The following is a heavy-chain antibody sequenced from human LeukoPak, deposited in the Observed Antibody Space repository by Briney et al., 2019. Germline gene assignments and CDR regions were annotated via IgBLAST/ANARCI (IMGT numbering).Heavy chain of an antibody. CDR3: VRDWYGDSPIIADY. J-gene: IGHJ4*02. CDR1: RYTFSTYG. CDR2: ISGNDGHT. Sequence: GSVKGSSEAPRYTFSTYGISWMRHAPVQGRDWMGWISGNDGHTRYAQKVHDRVTLPIDRPTITAYMEFESLRSDDTAVYYCVRDWYGDSPIIADYWGQGTLVTVSS. D-gene: IGHD1-14*01. V-gene: IGHV1-18*01.